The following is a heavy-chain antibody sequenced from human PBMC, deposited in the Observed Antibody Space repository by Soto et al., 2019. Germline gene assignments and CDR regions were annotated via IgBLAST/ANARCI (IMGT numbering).Heavy chain of an antibody. CDR3: AKEGRRAAAGHYYFVD. CDR2: ISGSGGST. D-gene: IGHD6-13*01. J-gene: IGHJ4*02. Sequence: GGSLRLSFAAYGFTFSSYAMSWVRQAPGKGLEWVSAISGSGGSTYYADSVKGRFTISRDNSKNTLYLQMNSLRAEDTAVYYCAKEGRRAAAGHYYFVDSGQGTVVTLAS. CDR1: GFTFSSYA. V-gene: IGHV3-23*01.